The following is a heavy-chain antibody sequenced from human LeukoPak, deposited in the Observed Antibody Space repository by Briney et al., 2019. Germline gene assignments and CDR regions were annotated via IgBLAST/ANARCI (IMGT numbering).Heavy chain of an antibody. Sequence: SETLSLTCTVSGGSISSYYWSWIRQPPGKGLEWIGYIYYSGSTNCNPSLKSRVTISVDTSKNQFSLKLSSVTAADTAVYYCARAMVRGGAYNWFDPWGQGTLVTVSS. CDR3: ARAMVRGGAYNWFDP. CDR2: IYYSGST. J-gene: IGHJ5*02. CDR1: GGSISSYY. D-gene: IGHD3-10*01. V-gene: IGHV4-59*01.